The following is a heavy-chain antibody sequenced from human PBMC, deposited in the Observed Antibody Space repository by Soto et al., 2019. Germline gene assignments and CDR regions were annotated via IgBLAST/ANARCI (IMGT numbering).Heavy chain of an antibody. Sequence: GGSLRLSCVASGFTFSSFEMNWIRQAPGKGPEWIAVINPSGRTISYADSVKGRFTISRDNSKNTLYLQMNSLRAEDTAVYYCAKGGITMIVVARDYFDYWGQGTLVTVSS. CDR1: GFTFSSFE. D-gene: IGHD3-22*01. CDR2: INPSGRTI. V-gene: IGHV3-48*03. CDR3: AKGGITMIVVARDYFDY. J-gene: IGHJ4*02.